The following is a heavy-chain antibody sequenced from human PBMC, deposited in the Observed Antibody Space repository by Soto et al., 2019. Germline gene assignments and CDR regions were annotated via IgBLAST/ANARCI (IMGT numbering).Heavy chain of an antibody. CDR2: INPNSGGT. J-gene: IGHJ6*04. CDR1: GYTFTGYY. CDR3: ARISDYLYGMDA. D-gene: IGHD4-17*01. V-gene: IGHV1-2*04. Sequence: ASVKVSCKASGYTFTGYYMHWVRQAPGQGLEWMGWINPNSGGTNYAQKFQGWVTMTRDTSISTAYMELSRLRSDDTAVYYCARISDYLYGMDAWDKETTVTVSS.